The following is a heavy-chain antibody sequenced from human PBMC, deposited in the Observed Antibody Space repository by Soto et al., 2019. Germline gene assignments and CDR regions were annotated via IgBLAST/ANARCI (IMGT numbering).Heavy chain of an antibody. CDR3: ARELFDAVAGTGVDY. Sequence: QVQLQESGPGLVKPSQTLSLTCTVSGGSISSGGYYWSWIRQHPGKGLEWIGYIYYSGSTYYNPSLKSRVTISVDTSKNQFSLKLSSVTAAGTAVYYCARELFDAVAGTGVDYWGQGTLVTVSS. D-gene: IGHD6-19*01. CDR2: IYYSGST. J-gene: IGHJ4*02. CDR1: GGSISSGGYY. V-gene: IGHV4-31*03.